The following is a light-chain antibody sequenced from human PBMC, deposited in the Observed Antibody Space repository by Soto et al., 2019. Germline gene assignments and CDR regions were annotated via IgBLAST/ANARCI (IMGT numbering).Light chain of an antibody. V-gene: IGLV2-14*01. Sequence: QSVLTQPASVSGSPGQSITISCTGTSSDVGGYNYVSWYQHHPGKAPKLMIYSVSNRPSGVSTRFSGSKSGNTASLTISGLQAEDEADYYCISYTVSRSYVFGTGTKVTVL. J-gene: IGLJ1*01. CDR1: SSDVGGYNY. CDR3: ISYTVSRSYV. CDR2: SVS.